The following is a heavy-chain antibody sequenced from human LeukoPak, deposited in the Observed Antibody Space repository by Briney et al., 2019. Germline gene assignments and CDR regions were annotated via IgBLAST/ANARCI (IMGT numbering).Heavy chain of an antibody. CDR1: GFTFSSYA. J-gene: IGHJ4*02. V-gene: IGHV3-23*01. Sequence: GGSLRLSCAASGFTFSSYAMSWVRQAPGKGLEWVSAISGSGGGTYYADSVKGRFTVSRDNSKNTLYLQMNSLRAEGTAVYYCAKGTSVVVVAASDYWGQGTLVTVSS. CDR3: AKGTSVVVVAASDY. D-gene: IGHD2-15*01. CDR2: ISGSGGGT.